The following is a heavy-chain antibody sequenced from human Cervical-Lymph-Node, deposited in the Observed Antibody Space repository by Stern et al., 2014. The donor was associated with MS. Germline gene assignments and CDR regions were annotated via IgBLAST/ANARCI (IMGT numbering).Heavy chain of an antibody. D-gene: IGHD1-14*01. V-gene: IGHV5-51*01. CDR2: IYPGDSDT. CDR1: GYNFANYW. Sequence: EVQLVESGAEVKKPGESLKISCKGSGYNFANYWIGWVRQMPGKGLEWMGIIYPGDSDTRYSPSFEGQVTISVDRSISTAYLQWSSLKASDTAIYYCARPGNPNYGMDVWGQGTTVTVSS. CDR3: ARPGNPNYGMDV. J-gene: IGHJ6*02.